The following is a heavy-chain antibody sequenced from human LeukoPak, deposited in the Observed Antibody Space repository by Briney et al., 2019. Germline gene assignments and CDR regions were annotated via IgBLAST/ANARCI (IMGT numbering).Heavy chain of an antibody. J-gene: IGHJ4*02. D-gene: IGHD6-13*01. CDR2: IYSSGGT. CDR1: AFTVSTNF. V-gene: IGHV3-53*01. Sequence: GGSLRLSCAASAFTVSTNFLNWVRQAPGKGLEWVSVIYSSGGTYYADSVKGRFTISRDKSKNTLYLQMNSLRAEDTAVYYCGGFEAAAGLDYWGQGILVTVSS. CDR3: GGFEAAAGLDY.